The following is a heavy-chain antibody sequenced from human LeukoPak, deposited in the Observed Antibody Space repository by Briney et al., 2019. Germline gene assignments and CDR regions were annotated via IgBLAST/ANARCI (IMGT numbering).Heavy chain of an antibody. V-gene: IGHV3-74*01. J-gene: IGHJ4*02. CDR3: ARVSLSSGCLSN. Sequence: GGSLRLSCAASGFTFSNYWMHWVRQAPGKGLVWVSRISSDESITSYADSVKGRFTISRDNAKNTLFLQMNGLRAEDTAVYYCARVSLSSGCLSNWGQGTLVTVSS. CDR1: GFTFSNYW. D-gene: IGHD6-19*01. CDR2: ISSDESIT.